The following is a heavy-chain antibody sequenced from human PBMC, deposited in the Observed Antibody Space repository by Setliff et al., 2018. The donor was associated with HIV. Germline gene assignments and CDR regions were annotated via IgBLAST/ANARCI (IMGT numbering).Heavy chain of an antibody. D-gene: IGHD2-15*01. CDR1: GDSTSSNSSY. CDR3: ARGQYCGGGSCYSPSYNWFDP. CDR2: VSTSGST. J-gene: IGHJ5*02. Sequence: SETLSLTCTVSGDSTSSNSSYWSWIRQPAGKGLEWIGRVSTSGSTKYNPSLKSRVTMSLDTSKNEFSLKLSSVTAADTAVYYCARGQYCGGGSCYSPSYNWFDPWGQGTLVTVSS. V-gene: IGHV4-61*02.